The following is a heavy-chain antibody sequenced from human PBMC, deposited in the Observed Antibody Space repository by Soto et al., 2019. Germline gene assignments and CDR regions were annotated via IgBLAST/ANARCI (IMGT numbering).Heavy chain of an antibody. CDR3: ARGPGGFGECSPDY. V-gene: IGHV4-4*07. Sequence: QVQLQESCPGLVKPSENLSLTCNVSGGSINTYYWSWIRQPAGKVLEWIGRIDSGGSTNYKPSHKRRFNMSVDKTKNPESEKVNSEGAADTGVEYRARGPGGFGECSPDYWGQGTPVTVSS. D-gene: IGHD3-10*01. CDR1: GGSINTYY. CDR2: IDSGGST. J-gene: IGHJ4*02.